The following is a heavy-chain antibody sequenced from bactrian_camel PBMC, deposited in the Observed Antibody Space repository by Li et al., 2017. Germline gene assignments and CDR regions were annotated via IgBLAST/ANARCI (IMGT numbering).Heavy chain of an antibody. CDR1: GYTSC. D-gene: IGHD2*01. V-gene: IGHV3S61*01. CDR2: IDARGVT. Sequence: QLVESGGGSVQAGGSLRLSCVASGYTSCIGWFRQAPGKGREGVASIDARGVTQYADFVKGRFTITRDSSETTLYLQMDSLKPEDTAMYYCAADPGSGGSCSRNLPLTTDANYFVGQGTQVTVS. J-gene: IGHJ4*01.